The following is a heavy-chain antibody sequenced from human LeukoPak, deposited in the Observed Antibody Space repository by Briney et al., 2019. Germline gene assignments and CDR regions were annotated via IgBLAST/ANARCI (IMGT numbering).Heavy chain of an antibody. Sequence: SVKVSCKAPGGTFSSYAISWVRQAPGQGLEWMGGIIPIFGTANYAQKFQGRVTITADESTSTAYMELSSLRSEDTAVYYCARDGIAAAGRSLDYWGQGTLVTVSS. J-gene: IGHJ4*02. CDR3: ARDGIAAAGRSLDY. D-gene: IGHD6-13*01. CDR2: IIPIFGTA. V-gene: IGHV1-69*13. CDR1: GGTFSSYA.